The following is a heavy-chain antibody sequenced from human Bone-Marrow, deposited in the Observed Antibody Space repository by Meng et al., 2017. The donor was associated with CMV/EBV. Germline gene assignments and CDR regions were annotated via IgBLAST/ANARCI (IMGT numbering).Heavy chain of an antibody. CDR3: ARGDFWSGYYTNYYYYGMDV. Sequence: SETLSLTCTVSGGSISSYYWSWIRQPPGKGLEWIGYIYYSGSTNYNPSLKSRVTISVDTSKNQFSLKLSSVTAADTAVYYCARGDFWSGYYTNYYYYGMDVWGRGTTVTVSS. CDR2: IYYSGST. D-gene: IGHD3-3*01. CDR1: GGSISSYY. J-gene: IGHJ6*02. V-gene: IGHV4-59*01.